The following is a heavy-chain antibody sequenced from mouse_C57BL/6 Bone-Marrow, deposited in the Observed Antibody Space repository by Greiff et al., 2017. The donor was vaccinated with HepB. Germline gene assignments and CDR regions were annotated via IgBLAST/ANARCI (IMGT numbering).Heavy chain of an antibody. Sequence: EVHLVESGAELVRPGASVKLSCTASGFNIKDDYMHWVKQRPEQGLEWIGWIDPENGDTEYASKFQGKATITADTSSNTAYLQLSSLTSEDTAVYYCTPFYYGNYVDYWGQGTTLTVSS. CDR2: IDPENGDT. CDR3: TPFYYGNYVDY. D-gene: IGHD2-1*01. V-gene: IGHV14-4*01. J-gene: IGHJ2*01. CDR1: GFNIKDDY.